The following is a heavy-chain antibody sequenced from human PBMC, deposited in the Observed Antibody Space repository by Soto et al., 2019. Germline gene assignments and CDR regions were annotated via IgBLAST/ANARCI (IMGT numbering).Heavy chain of an antibody. J-gene: IGHJ6*02. D-gene: IGHD3-3*01. CDR1: GGTFSSYA. V-gene: IGHV1-69*01. CDR2: IIPIFGTA. Sequence: QVQLVQSGAEVKKPGSSVKVSCKASGGTFSSYAISWVRQAPGQGLEWMGGIIPIFGTANYAQKFQGRVTITADESTSTAYMELSSLRSEDTAVYYCARDTLYDFWSGYNYYYYYGMDVWGQGNTVTVSS. CDR3: ARDTLYDFWSGYNYYYYYGMDV.